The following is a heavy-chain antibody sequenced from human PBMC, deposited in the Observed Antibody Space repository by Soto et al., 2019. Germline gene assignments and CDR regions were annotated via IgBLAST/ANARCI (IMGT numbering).Heavy chain of an antibody. CDR1: GFTFSSSW. V-gene: IGHV3-7*01. Sequence: EVQLVESGGGLVQPGGSLRLTCTASGFTFSSSWMAWVRQAPGKGLEWVGNIKHDGSEVYYLDSVRGRFTISRDCAWKSLYLHVNSLRAEDTAVYSCAGIQSNWFDLGGQGTVVAVSS. CDR2: IKHDGSEV. CDR3: AGIQSNWFDL. J-gene: IGHJ5*02.